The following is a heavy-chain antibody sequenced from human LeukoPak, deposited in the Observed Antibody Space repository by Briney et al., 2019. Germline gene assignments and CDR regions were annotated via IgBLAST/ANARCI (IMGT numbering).Heavy chain of an antibody. CDR2: ISGSGGNT. D-gene: IGHD6-25*01. J-gene: IGHJ4*02. Sequence: GGSLGLSCAASGFTFSRYAMNWVRQAPGKELEWVSSISGSGGNTYYADSVKGRFTISRDNSKDTLYLQMNSLRAEDTAIYYCAKALPERPFDFWGQGTLVTVSS. CDR1: GFTFSRYA. CDR3: AKALPERPFDF. V-gene: IGHV3-23*01.